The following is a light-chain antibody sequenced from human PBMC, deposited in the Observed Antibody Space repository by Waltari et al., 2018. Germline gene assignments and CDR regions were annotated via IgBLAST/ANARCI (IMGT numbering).Light chain of an antibody. CDR2: AAF. V-gene: IGKV3-15*01. CDR3: QHYRNFPHS. CDR1: QSIRSH. Sequence: EIVMTQSPATLAVSPGERVTLSCRASQSIRSHLVWYQQKPGQSPRLLIYAAFTRASGIPARFSGGGSGTEFTLTISRLQSEDFAFYYCQHYRNFPHSFGQGTKLEIK. J-gene: IGKJ2*03.